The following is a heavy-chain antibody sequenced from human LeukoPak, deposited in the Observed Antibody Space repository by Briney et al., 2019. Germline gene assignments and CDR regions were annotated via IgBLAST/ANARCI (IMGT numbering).Heavy chain of an antibody. D-gene: IGHD1-26*01. CDR1: GGSIGSYY. CDR3: VRGEVVFDY. J-gene: IGHJ4*02. Sequence: SETLSLTCTVSGGSIGSYYWSWIRQPPGKGLEWIGYIYYSASTNFNPSPKSRVTISVDTSKNQFSLKLSSVTAADTAVYYCVRGEVVFDYWGQGTLVTVSS. CDR2: IYYSAST. V-gene: IGHV4-59*01.